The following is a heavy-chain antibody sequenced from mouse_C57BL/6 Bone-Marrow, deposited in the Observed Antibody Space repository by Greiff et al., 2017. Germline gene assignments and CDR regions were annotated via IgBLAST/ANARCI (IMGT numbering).Heavy chain of an antibody. J-gene: IGHJ2*01. CDR3: ARRRSITTVVATDY. V-gene: IGHV1-64*01. CDR1: GYTFTSYW. Sequence: QVQLQQPGAELVKPGASVKLSCKASGYTFTSYWMHWVKQRPGQGLEWIGMIHPNSGSTNYNEKFQSKATLTVDKSSSTASMQLSSLTSEDSAVYYCARRRSITTVVATDYWGQGTTLTVSS. CDR2: IHPNSGST. D-gene: IGHD1-1*01.